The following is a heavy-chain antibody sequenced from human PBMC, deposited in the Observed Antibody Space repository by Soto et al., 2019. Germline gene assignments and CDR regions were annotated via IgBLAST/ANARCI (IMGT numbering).Heavy chain of an antibody. D-gene: IGHD3-22*01. J-gene: IGHJ4*02. Sequence: PGGSLRLSCTASGFTFSSYAMSWVRQAPGKGLEWVSGISGSGGGTYYADSMKGRFTISRDNSKNTLYLQVSGLRAEDTAVYYCAKDGDEAYYDSSGYFGSWGQGTQVTGSA. CDR2: ISGSGGGT. CDR1: GFTFSSYA. V-gene: IGHV3-23*01. CDR3: AKDGDEAYYDSSGYFGS.